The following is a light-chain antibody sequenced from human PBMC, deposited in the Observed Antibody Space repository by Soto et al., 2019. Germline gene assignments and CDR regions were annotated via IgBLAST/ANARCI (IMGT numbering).Light chain of an antibody. Sequence: EIVLKQSPDTLALSPGERASLSCTTSQSIDSSYLAWYQQKRGQAPRLLIYGASSRATGIPDRFSGSGSGTDFTLTINRLEPEDFAVYYCQQYDSSTWTFGQGTKV. CDR1: QSIDSSY. CDR2: GAS. J-gene: IGKJ1*01. CDR3: QQYDSSTWT. V-gene: IGKV3-20*01.